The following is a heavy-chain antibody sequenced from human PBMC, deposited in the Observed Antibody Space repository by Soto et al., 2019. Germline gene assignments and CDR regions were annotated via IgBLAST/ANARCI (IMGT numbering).Heavy chain of an antibody. J-gene: IGHJ4*02. D-gene: IGHD3-16*01. CDR2: ISYDGSNK. CDR3: ARAYEGDYFDY. CDR1: GFTFSSYA. V-gene: IGHV3-30-3*01. Sequence: QVQLVESGGGVVQPGRSLRLSCAASGFTFSSYAMHWVRQAPGKGLEWVAVISYDGSNKYYADSVKGRFTISRDNSKNTLYLQXNSLRAEDTAVYYCARAYEGDYFDYWGQGTLVTVSS.